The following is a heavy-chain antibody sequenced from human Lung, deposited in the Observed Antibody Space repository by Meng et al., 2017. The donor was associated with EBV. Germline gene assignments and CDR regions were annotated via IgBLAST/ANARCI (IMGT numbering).Heavy chain of an antibody. CDR2: IYHNENT. D-gene: IGHD2-15*01. J-gene: IGHJ4*02. V-gene: IGHV4-4*02. CDR3: ARGRQIGWQGGDFAY. Sequence: QGQLQESGPGLVKPSGTLSLTCAVSGGSISSSNYWTWVRQSPGKGLEWIGEIYHNENTNYNPSLMSRVTMSLDKSKNHFSLNLSSVTAADTAVYYCARGRQIGWQGGDFAYWSQGTLVTVSS. CDR1: GGSISSSNY.